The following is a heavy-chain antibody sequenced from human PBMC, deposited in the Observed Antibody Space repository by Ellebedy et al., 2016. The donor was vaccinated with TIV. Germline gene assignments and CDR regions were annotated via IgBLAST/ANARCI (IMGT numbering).Heavy chain of an antibody. V-gene: IGHV1-24*01. CDR3: AGSGSYSNYYYYGMDV. Sequence: ASVKVSXKVSGYTLSELSMHWVRQAPGKGLEWMGNFDPEDGETIYAQKFQGRVTMTEDTSTDTAYMELSSLRSEDTAVYYCAGSGSYSNYYYYGMDVWGQGTTVTVSS. J-gene: IGHJ6*02. CDR1: GYTLSELS. CDR2: FDPEDGET. D-gene: IGHD1-26*01.